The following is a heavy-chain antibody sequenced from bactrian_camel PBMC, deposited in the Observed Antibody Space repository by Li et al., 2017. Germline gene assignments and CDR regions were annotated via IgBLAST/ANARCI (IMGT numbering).Heavy chain of an antibody. CDR1: GVISSVNC. CDR3: ARTGGVGDGNWVVLRGGYNY. Sequence: HVQLVESGGGLVQPGGSLRLSCTVSGVISSVNCMAWFRQAPGKERGGVAAIDSDGNTSIADSVKGRFTISRDNAKNTVYLQLNSLKTEDMAMYYWARTGGVGDGNWVVLRGGYNYWGQGTQVTVS. J-gene: IGHJ4*01. CDR2: IDSDGNT. V-gene: IGHV3S53*01. D-gene: IGHD8*01.